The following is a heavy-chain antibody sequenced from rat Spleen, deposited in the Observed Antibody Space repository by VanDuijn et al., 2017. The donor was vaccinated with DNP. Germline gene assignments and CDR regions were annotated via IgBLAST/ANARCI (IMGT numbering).Heavy chain of an antibody. CDR1: GFSLTSHH. J-gene: IGHJ1*01. CDR2: MWSDGDT. Sequence: QVQLKESGPGLVQPSQTLSLTCTVSGFSLTSHHVHWARQPPGKGLEWMGVMWSDGDTSYNSALESRLNINRDTSKSQVFLKVNSLQTEDSATYYCARDWYFDFWGPGTMVAVSS. CDR3: ARDWYFDF. V-gene: IGHV2-32*01.